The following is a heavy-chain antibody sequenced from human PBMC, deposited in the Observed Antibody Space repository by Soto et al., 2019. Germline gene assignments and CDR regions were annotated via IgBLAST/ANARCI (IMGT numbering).Heavy chain of an antibody. V-gene: IGHV3-23*01. J-gene: IGHJ4*02. CDR1: VFMFSDYA. D-gene: IGHD6-13*01. CDR2: LLRPGRST. Sequence: PGGSLRLSCAASVFMFSDYAMTWARQTRGKELEGVSGLLRPGRSTYYADSVKGRFTISGDTSANTLYLQMDSLRAEDTAVYYCAKSYSRSWYYFEYWGQGTLVTVSS. CDR3: AKSYSRSWYYFEY.